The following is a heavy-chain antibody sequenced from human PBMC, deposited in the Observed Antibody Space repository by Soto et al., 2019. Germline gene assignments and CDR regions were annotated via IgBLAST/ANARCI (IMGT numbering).Heavy chain of an antibody. D-gene: IGHD3-9*01. CDR2: INPGTVQK. J-gene: IGHJ5*02. CDR1: GYTFRSYA. CDR3: ARADGSNFDTGVDP. V-gene: IGHV1-3*01. Sequence: QVLLEQSGAEVRKPGSSVNVSCKTSGYTFRSYAMHWVRQAPAQRLEWMGWINPGTVQKKYSQMMQARVTMTGDASEHTDSRELSKLLNEDTAVYYWARADGSNFDTGVDPWGQGTLVIVSS.